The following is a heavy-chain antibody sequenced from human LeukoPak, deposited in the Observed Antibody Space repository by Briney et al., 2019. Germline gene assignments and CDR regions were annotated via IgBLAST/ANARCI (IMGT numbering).Heavy chain of an antibody. CDR3: AKEVAAAGVGAFDI. CDR1: GFTFSSYA. J-gene: IGHJ3*02. D-gene: IGHD6-13*01. CDR2: ISGSGGST. Sequence: PGGSLRLSCAASGFTFSSYAMSWVRQAPGKGLEWVSAISGSGGSTYYADSVKGRSTISRDNSKSTLFLQMNSLRVEDTAVYYCAKEVAAAGVGAFDIWGQGTMVTVSS. V-gene: IGHV3-23*01.